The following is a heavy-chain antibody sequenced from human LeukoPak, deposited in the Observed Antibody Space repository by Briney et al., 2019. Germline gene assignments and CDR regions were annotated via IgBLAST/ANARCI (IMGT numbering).Heavy chain of an antibody. Sequence: SETLSLTCAIYGGSFSGNYWSWIRQPPGKGLEWIGEVDHSGSTNYNPSLKSRVTISVDTSKNQFSLKLSSVTAADTAVYYCARGATRGAFDIWGQGTMVTVSS. CDR1: GGSFSGNY. CDR2: VDHSGST. CDR3: ARGATRGAFDI. J-gene: IGHJ3*02. D-gene: IGHD5-24*01. V-gene: IGHV4-34*01.